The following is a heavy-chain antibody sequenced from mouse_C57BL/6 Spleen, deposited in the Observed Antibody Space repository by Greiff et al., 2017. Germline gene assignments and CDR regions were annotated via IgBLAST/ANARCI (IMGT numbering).Heavy chain of an antibody. Sequence: QVQLQQSGAELVKPGASVKLSCKASGYTFTSYWMQWVKQRPGQGLEWIGEIDPSDSYTNYNQKFKGKATLTVDTSSSTAYMQLSSLTSEDSAVYYGARGYYSNYWFAYWGQGTLVTVSA. J-gene: IGHJ3*01. CDR2: IDPSDSYT. CDR1: GYTFTSYW. CDR3: ARGYYSNYWFAY. D-gene: IGHD2-5*01. V-gene: IGHV1-50*01.